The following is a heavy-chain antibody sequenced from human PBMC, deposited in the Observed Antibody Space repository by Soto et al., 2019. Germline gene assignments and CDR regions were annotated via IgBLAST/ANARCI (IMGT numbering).Heavy chain of an antibody. J-gene: IGHJ4*02. Sequence: QVQLVQSGAEVKKPGSSVKVSCKASGGTFSSYSINWVRQAPGQGLEWMGEIIPIVGTANYAQKFQGRVTITADESTSTAYMELSSLRPEDTAVYYCARDGGRHSGGMDYWGQGPLVTVSS. V-gene: IGHV1-69*01. CDR3: ARDGGRHSGGMDY. CDR1: GGTFSSYS. D-gene: IGHD1-26*01. CDR2: IIPIVGTA.